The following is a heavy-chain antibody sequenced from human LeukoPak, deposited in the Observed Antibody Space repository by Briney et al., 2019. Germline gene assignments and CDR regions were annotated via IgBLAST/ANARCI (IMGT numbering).Heavy chain of an antibody. CDR1: GGSISSSSYY. CDR2: INHSGST. Sequence: SETLSLTCTVSGGSISSSSYYWGWIRQPPGKGLEWIGEINHSGSTNYNPSLKSRVTISVDTSKNQFSLKLSSVTAADTAVYYCARGLRSDTAMVLSSPTPLHGYDYWGQGTLVTVSS. CDR3: ARGLRSDTAMVLSSPTPLHGYDY. V-gene: IGHV4-39*07. J-gene: IGHJ4*02. D-gene: IGHD5-18*01.